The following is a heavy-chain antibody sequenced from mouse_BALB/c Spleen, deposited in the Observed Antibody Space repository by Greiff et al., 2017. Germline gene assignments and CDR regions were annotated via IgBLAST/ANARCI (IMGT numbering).Heavy chain of an antibody. V-gene: IGHV1S135*01. J-gene: IGHJ2*01. Sequence: VQLQQSGPELMKPGASVKISCKASGYSFTSYYMHWVKQSHGKSLEWIGYIDPFNGGTSYNQKFKGKATLTVDKSSSTAYMHLSSLTSEDSAVYYCARNGNYVYFDYWGQGTTLTVSS. CDR2: IDPFNGGT. CDR3: ARNGNYVYFDY. CDR1: GYSFTSYY. D-gene: IGHD2-1*01.